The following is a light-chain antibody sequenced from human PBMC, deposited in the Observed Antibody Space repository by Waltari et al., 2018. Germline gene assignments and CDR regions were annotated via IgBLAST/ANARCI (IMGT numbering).Light chain of an antibody. CDR3: QQYDNPMYT. CDR1: QDISNY. Sequence: DIQMTQSPSSLSASVGDRVTITCQASQDISNYLNWYQQKPGKAPKLLIYDASNLETGVPSGFSGSGSGTDFTFTISSLQPEDIATYYCQQYDNPMYTFGQGTKLEIK. J-gene: IGKJ2*01. CDR2: DAS. V-gene: IGKV1-33*01.